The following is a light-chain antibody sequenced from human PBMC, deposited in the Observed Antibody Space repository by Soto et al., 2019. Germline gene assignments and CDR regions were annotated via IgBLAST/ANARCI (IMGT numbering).Light chain of an antibody. CDR2: AAS. CDR3: QQDDNYPHT. J-gene: IGKJ2*01. Sequence: IQMTQSPSSLSASVGDRVSITCRASQGINNHLAWFKQNPGKAPKYLIYAASRLQSGVPSKFSGSASGTDFTLTISRLQPDDCATYYCQQDDNYPHTFGQGTKLEI. V-gene: IGKV1-16*02. CDR1: QGINNH.